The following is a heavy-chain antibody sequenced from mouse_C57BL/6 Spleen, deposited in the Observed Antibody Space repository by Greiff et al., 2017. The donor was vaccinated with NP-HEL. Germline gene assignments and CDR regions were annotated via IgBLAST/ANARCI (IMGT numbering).Heavy chain of an antibody. D-gene: IGHD2-10*01. CDR2: IHPSDSDT. CDR1: GYTFTSYW. Sequence: QVQLKQPGAELVKPGASVKVSCKASGYTFTSYWMHWVKQRPGQGLEWIGRIHPSDSDTNYNQKFKGKATLTVDKSSSTAYMQLSSLTSEDSAVYYCALTGLLSPWFAYWGQGTLVTVSA. CDR3: ALTGLLSPWFAY. V-gene: IGHV1-74*01. J-gene: IGHJ3*01.